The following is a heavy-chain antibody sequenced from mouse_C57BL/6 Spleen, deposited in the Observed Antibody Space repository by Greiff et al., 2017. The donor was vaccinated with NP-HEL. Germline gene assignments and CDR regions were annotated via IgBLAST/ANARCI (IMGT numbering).Heavy chain of an antibody. D-gene: IGHD1-1*01. Sequence: VQLQQSGAELVKPGASVKISCKASGYAFSSYWMNWVKQRPGKGLEWIGQIYPGDGDTNYNGKFKGKATLTADKSSSTAYMQLSSLTSEDSAVYFCARGGYYYGSSIFDYWGQGTTLTVSS. CDR1: GYAFSSYW. V-gene: IGHV1-80*01. CDR2: IYPGDGDT. CDR3: ARGGYYYGSSIFDY. J-gene: IGHJ2*01.